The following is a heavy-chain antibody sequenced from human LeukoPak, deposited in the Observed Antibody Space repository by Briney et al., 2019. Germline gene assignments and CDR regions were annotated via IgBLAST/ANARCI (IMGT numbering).Heavy chain of an antibody. CDR1: GYTFTSYD. J-gene: IGHJ4*02. D-gene: IGHD3-3*01. V-gene: IGHV1-8*01. Sequence: ASVKVSCTASGYTFTSYDINWVRQATGQGLEWMGWMNPNSGNTGYAQKFQGRVTMTRNTSISTAYMELSSLRSEDTAVYYCAITPSQYYDLWSGSYDWGQGTLVTVSS. CDR3: AITPSQYYDLWSGSYD. CDR2: MNPNSGNT.